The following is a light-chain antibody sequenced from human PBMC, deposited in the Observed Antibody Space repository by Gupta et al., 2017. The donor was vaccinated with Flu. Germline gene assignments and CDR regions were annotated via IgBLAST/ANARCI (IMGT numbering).Light chain of an antibody. Sequence: EIVLTQSPGTLSLSPGERATLSCRASQSVPSTYLAWYQHKPGQGQAPRLLIYGASSRANGIPDRFSGSGSGTDFTLTSSRREAEDFAVYYLQHDCTSLTFGGGTKVEIK. CDR2: GAS. CDR1: QSVPSTY. V-gene: IGKV3-20*01. CDR3: QHDCTSLT. J-gene: IGKJ4*01.